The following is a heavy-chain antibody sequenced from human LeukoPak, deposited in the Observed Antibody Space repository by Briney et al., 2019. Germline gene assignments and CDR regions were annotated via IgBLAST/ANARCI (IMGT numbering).Heavy chain of an antibody. CDR2: IYYSGST. CDR3: ASLHSSGYYYYFDY. J-gene: IGHJ4*02. Sequence: PSETLSLTCTVSGGSISSSSYYWGWIRQPPGKGLEWIRSIYYSGSTYYNPSLKSRVTISVDTSKNQFSLKLSSVTAADTAVYYCASLHSSGYYYYFDYWGQGTLVTVSS. CDR1: GGSISSSSYY. V-gene: IGHV4-39*01. D-gene: IGHD3-22*01.